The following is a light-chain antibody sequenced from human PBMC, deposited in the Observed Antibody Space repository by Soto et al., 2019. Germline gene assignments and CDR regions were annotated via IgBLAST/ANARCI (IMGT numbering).Light chain of an antibody. CDR1: QTISSW. J-gene: IGKJ3*01. CDR3: QRYDKYPFT. CDR2: KAS. V-gene: IGKV1-5*03. Sequence: DIQMTQSPSTLSASVGDRVTITCRASQTISSWLAWYQQKPGKPPNLLIYKASSLESGVPAGFSGSGSGTEFTLTISSLQPEDFATYYCQRYDKYPFTFGPGTKVDIK.